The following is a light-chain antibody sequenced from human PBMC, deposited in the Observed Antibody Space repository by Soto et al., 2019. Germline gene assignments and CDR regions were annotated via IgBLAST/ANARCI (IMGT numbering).Light chain of an antibody. CDR2: GVS. V-gene: IGKV3-20*01. Sequence: EIVLTQSPGTLSLSPGERATLSCRASQSVSSSYLAWYKQKPGQAPRLLIYGVSSRATGIPDRFSGSGSGTDFTLTSSRVAPEDFAVYYCQQYGSSPPWTFGQGTKVEIK. CDR1: QSVSSSY. CDR3: QQYGSSPPWT. J-gene: IGKJ1*01.